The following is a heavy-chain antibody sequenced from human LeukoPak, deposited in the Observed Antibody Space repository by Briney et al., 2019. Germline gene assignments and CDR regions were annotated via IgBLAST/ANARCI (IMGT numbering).Heavy chain of an antibody. CDR1: GFTFSSYG. Sequence: GRSLRLSCAASGFTFSSYGMHWVRQAPGKGLERVAVISYDGSNKYYADSVKGRFTISRDNSKNTLYLQMNSLRAEDTAVYYCAKGGLYCSGGSCYPNDYWGQGTLVTVSS. CDR2: ISYDGSNK. J-gene: IGHJ4*02. D-gene: IGHD2-15*01. CDR3: AKGGLYCSGGSCYPNDY. V-gene: IGHV3-30*18.